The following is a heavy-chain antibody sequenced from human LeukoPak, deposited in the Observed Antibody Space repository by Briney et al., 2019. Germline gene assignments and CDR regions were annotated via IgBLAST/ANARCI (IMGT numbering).Heavy chain of an antibody. D-gene: IGHD2-2*01. CDR3: ARDLFVGYCSSTSRGAYSSGWSDY. V-gene: IGHV1-18*01. J-gene: IGHJ4*02. CDR1: GYTFTSYG. CDR2: ISAYNGNT. Sequence: GASVKVSCKASGYTFTSYGISWVRQAPGQGLEWMGWISAYNGNTNYAQKLQGRVTMTTDTSTSTAYMELRSLRSDDTAVYYCARDLFVGYCSSTSRGAYSSGWSDYWGQGTLVTVSS.